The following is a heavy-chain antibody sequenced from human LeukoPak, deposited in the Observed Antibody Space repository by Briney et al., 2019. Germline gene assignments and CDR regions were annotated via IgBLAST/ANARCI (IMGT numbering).Heavy chain of an antibody. Sequence: GGSLRLSCAASGFTFSSYAMSWVRQAPGKGREWVSAISGSGGSTYYADSVKGRFTISRDNSKNTLYLQMNSLRAEDTAVYYCAKDLGGIAAAGTGYWGQGTLVTVSS. D-gene: IGHD6-13*01. CDR2: ISGSGGST. V-gene: IGHV3-23*01. CDR3: AKDLGGIAAAGTGY. J-gene: IGHJ4*02. CDR1: GFTFSSYA.